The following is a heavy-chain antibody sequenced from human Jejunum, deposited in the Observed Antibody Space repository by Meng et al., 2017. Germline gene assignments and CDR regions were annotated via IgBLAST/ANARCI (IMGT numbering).Heavy chain of an antibody. D-gene: IGHD1-26*01. V-gene: IGHV4-34*02. Sequence: VQLQNGGAGLLKPSETLPLTCAVYGGSISGYFWSWIRQAPGEGLEWVGEFTRGGTTNYNPSLKSRVTISADTSKNQFSLTLSSVSAADTAVYYCARHEVDFDNWGQGTLVTVSS. CDR1: GGSISGYF. CDR2: FTRGGTT. CDR3: ARHEVDFDN. J-gene: IGHJ4*02.